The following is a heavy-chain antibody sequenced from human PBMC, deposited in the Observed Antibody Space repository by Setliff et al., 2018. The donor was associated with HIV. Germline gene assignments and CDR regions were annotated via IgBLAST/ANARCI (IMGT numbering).Heavy chain of an antibody. Sequence: NPSETLSLTCTVSGVSGGSISSHYWAWIRQPPGKGLEWIGSIYHGGTTYYNPSLKSRSTISEDTSKNQFSLSLSSVTAADTAVYYCVRDPPLTPTDADHPFDIWGQGTMVTVSS. V-gene: IGHV4-38-2*02. CDR1: GVSGGSISSHY. CDR3: VRDPPLTPTDADHPFDI. D-gene: IGHD2-21*02. J-gene: IGHJ3*02. CDR2: IYHGGTT.